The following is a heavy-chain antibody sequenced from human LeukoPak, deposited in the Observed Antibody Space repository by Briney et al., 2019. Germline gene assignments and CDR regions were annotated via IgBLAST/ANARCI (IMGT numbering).Heavy chain of an antibody. V-gene: IGHV1-46*01. J-gene: IGHJ4*02. CDR3: ASRGYSGYAVFDY. D-gene: IGHD5-12*01. Sequence: ASVKVSCKASGYTFTGYYLHWVRQAPGQGLEWMGIINPSGGSTSYAQKFQGRVAMTRDTSTSTVYMELSSLRSEDTAVYYCASRGYSGYAVFDYWGQGTLVTVSS. CDR1: GYTFTGYY. CDR2: INPSGGST.